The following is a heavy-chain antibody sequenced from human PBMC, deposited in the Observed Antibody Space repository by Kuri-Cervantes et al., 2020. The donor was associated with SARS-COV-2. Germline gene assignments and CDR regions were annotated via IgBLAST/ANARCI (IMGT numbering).Heavy chain of an antibody. D-gene: IGHD2-2*01. Sequence: ASVKVSCKASGYTFTGYYMHWVRQAPGQGLEWMGWINPNSGGTNYAQKFQGRVTMTRDTSINTAYMELSRLRSDDTAVYYCARACSSTSCYFSEFDYWGQGTLVTVSS. CDR1: GYTFTGYY. CDR2: INPNSGGT. CDR3: ARACSSTSCYFSEFDY. V-gene: IGHV1-2*02. J-gene: IGHJ4*02.